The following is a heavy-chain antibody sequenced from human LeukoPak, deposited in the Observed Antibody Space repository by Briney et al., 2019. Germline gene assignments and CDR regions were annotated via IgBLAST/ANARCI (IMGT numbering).Heavy chain of an antibody. D-gene: IGHD2-2*01. CDR3: ARDQGRVPAALSPA. V-gene: IGHV3-21*01. Sequence: GGSLRLSCAASGFTFSSYSMNWVRQAPGKGLEWVSSISSSSSYIYYADSVKGRFTISRDNAKNSLYLQMNSLRAEDTAVYYCARDQGRVPAALSPAWGQGTLVTVSS. CDR2: ISSSSSYI. CDR1: GFTFSSYS. J-gene: IGHJ5*02.